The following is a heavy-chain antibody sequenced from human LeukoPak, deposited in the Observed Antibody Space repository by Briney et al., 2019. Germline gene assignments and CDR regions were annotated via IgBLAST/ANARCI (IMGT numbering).Heavy chain of an antibody. D-gene: IGHD1-26*01. CDR2: IIPIFGTA. CDR1: GGTFSSYA. V-gene: IGHV1-69*01. CDR3: ARVGATTFRPFDF. J-gene: IGHJ4*02. Sequence: ASVKVSCTASGGTFSSYAISWVRQAPGQGLEWMGGIIPIFGTANYAQKFQGRVTITADESTSTAYMELSSLRSEDTAVYYCARVGATTFRPFDFWGQGTLVTVSS.